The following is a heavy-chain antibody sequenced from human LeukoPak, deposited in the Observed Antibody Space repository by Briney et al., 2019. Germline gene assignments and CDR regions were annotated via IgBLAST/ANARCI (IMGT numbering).Heavy chain of an antibody. D-gene: IGHD4-11*01. CDR3: ARAPLPTVSSWFDP. CDR1: GFTFSSYW. J-gene: IGHJ5*02. Sequence: GGSLRLSCAASGFTFSSYWMSWVRQAPGKGLEWVANIKQDGSEKYYVDSVKGRFTISRDNAKNSQYLQMNSLRAEDTAVYYCARAPLPTVSSWFDPWGQGTLVTVSS. V-gene: IGHV3-7*01. CDR2: IKQDGSEK.